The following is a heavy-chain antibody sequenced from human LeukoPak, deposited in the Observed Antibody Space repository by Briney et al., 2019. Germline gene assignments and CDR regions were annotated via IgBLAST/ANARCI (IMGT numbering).Heavy chain of an antibody. D-gene: IGHD6-13*01. CDR3: ARDTGYSSSWAYYYYYYGMDV. CDR1: GFTFSDYY. Sequence: PGGSLRLSCAASGFTFSDYYMSWIRQAPGKGLEWVSYISSSGSTIYYADSEKGRFTIPRDNAKNSLYLQMNSLRAEDTAVYYCARDTGYSSSWAYYYYYYGMDVWGQGTTVTVSS. CDR2: ISSSGSTI. J-gene: IGHJ6*02. V-gene: IGHV3-11*01.